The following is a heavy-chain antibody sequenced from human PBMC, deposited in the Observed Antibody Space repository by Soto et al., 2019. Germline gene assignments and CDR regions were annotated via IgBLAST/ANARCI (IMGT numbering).Heavy chain of an antibody. CDR1: GDSVSSNSAA. CDR2: TYYRSKWYN. CDR3: ARAPQGLPRLFDI. V-gene: IGHV6-1*01. Sequence: SQTLSLTCAISGDSVSSNSAAWNWIRQSQSRGLEWLGRTYYRSKWYNDYEVSVKSRITINPDTSKNQFSLQLNSVTPEDTAVYYCARAPQGLPRLFDIWGQGTMVTVSS. J-gene: IGHJ3*02. D-gene: IGHD2-15*01.